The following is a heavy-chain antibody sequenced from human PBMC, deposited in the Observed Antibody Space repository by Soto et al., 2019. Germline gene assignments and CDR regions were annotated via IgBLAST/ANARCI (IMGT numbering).Heavy chain of an antibody. CDR3: ARAAYYYDSSPFAY. D-gene: IGHD3-22*01. J-gene: IGHJ4*02. CDR1: GYTFTSYA. V-gene: IGHV1-3*01. Sequence: ASVKVSCKASGYTFTSYAMHWVRQAPGQRLEWMGWINAGNGNTKYSQKFQGRVTMTRDTSTSTVYMELSSLRSEDTAVYYCARAAYYYDSSPFAYWGQGTLVTVSS. CDR2: INAGNGNT.